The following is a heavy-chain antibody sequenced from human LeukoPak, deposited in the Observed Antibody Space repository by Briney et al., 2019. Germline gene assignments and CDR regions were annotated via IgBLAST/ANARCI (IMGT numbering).Heavy chain of an antibody. CDR1: GFTFSSYW. Sequence: QSGGSLRLSCAASGFTFSSYWMSWVRQAPGKGLEWVSAISGSGGSTYYADSVKGRFTISRDNSKNTLYLQMNSLRAEDTAVYYCAKVGVVVAATLYFDYWGQGTLVTVSS. CDR2: ISGSGGST. D-gene: IGHD2-15*01. J-gene: IGHJ4*02. CDR3: AKVGVVVAATLYFDY. V-gene: IGHV3-23*01.